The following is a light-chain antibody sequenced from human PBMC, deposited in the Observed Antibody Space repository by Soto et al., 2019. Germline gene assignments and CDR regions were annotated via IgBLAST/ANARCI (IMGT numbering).Light chain of an antibody. CDR1: QGISSW. J-gene: IGKJ5*01. Sequence: DIQMTQSPSSVSASVGDRVTITCRASQGISSWLAWYQQKPGKAPNLLISPTSSLESGVPSRFSGSGSGTDFTLTISSLQPEDFATYYCQQGNSCPITFGQGTRLEIK. CDR3: QQGNSCPIT. CDR2: PTS. V-gene: IGKV1-12*01.